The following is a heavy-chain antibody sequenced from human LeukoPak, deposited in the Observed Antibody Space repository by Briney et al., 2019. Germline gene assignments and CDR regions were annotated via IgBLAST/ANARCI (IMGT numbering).Heavy chain of an antibody. D-gene: IGHD3-10*01. CDR1: GFTFSDYF. J-gene: IGHJ4*02. CDR2: ISLSGSST. Sequence: GGSLRLSCAASGFTFSDYFMSWIRQAPGQGLEWVSYISLSGSSTYYADSVKGRFTISRDNAKNSLYLQMNSLRAEDTALYYCAKGDTGYYYGSGSYPDYWGQGTLATVSS. CDR3: AKGDTGYYYGSGSYPDY. V-gene: IGHV3-11*01.